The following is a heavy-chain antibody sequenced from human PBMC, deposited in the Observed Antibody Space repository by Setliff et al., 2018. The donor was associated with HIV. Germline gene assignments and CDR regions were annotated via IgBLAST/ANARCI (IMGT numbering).Heavy chain of an antibody. CDR3: ARPTASYSSSWDSWYFDL. D-gene: IGHD6-13*01. Sequence: SETLSLTCTVSRGSITSGGYYWSWIRQHPGKDLEWIGYISHSGDTYYNPSLKSRLTISVDTSKNQFSLRLSSVTAADTAVYYCARPTASYSSSWDSWYFDLWGRGTLVTVSS. J-gene: IGHJ2*01. CDR1: RGSITSGGYY. CDR2: ISHSGDT. V-gene: IGHV4-31*03.